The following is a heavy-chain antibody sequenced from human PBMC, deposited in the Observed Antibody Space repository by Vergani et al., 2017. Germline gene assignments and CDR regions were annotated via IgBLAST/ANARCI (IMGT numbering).Heavy chain of an antibody. CDR2: ISNDGRHT. Sequence: QVQLVESGGGVVQPGRSLRLSCATYGFIVQNYTMHWVRQAPGKGLEWVALISNDGRHTYYADSVRGRFSISRDNSKNTLYLQMNSLRTEDTANYYCRGEMDVWGKGTTVTVSS. CDR3: RGEMDV. J-gene: IGHJ6*04. V-gene: IGHV3-30*04. CDR1: GFIVQNYT.